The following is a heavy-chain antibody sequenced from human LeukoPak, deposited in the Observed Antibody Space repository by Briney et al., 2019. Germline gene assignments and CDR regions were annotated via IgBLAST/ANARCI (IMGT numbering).Heavy chain of an antibody. J-gene: IGHJ4*02. CDR2: INPDGSQE. Sequence: GGSLRLSCAASGFTFSSYGMHWVRQAPGKGLEWVANINPDGSQESYVDSVKGRFTISRDNAKNSVYLQTNSLRAEDTGIYYCLSGSGYWGQGTLVTVSS. V-gene: IGHV3-7*01. CDR3: LSGSGY. D-gene: IGHD3-10*01. CDR1: GFTFSSYG.